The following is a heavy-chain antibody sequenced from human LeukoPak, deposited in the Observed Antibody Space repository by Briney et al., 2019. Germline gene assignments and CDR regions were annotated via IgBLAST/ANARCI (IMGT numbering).Heavy chain of an antibody. V-gene: IGHV3-23*01. Sequence: GGSLRLSCAASQFTFSNYGMAWVRQAPGKGLERVSAITGSGGTTYYADSVKGRFTISRDNSKNTVSLQMNSLRAEDTAIYYCAKMQGYFDYWGQGALVTVSS. J-gene: IGHJ4*02. CDR3: AKMQGYFDY. CDR2: ITGSGGTT. CDR1: QFTFSNYG.